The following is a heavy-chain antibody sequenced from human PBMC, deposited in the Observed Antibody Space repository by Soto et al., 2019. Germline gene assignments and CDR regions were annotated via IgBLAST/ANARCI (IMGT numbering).Heavy chain of an antibody. D-gene: IGHD3-10*01. V-gene: IGHV3-33*01. CDR2: IWYDGSNK. J-gene: IGHJ6*02. Sequence: PGGSLRLSCAASEFNFSSFGMNWVRQAPGKGLEWVALIWYDGSNKYYSSSVKGRFTISRDNSKNTLYLQMNSLRAEDTAVFYCARDRGWFGDYYYYYGMDVWGQGTTVTVSS. CDR1: EFNFSSFG. CDR3: ARDRGWFGDYYYYYGMDV.